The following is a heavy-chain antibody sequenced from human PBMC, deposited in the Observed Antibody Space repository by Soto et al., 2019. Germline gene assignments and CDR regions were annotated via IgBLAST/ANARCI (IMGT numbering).Heavy chain of an antibody. D-gene: IGHD2-15*01. CDR3: ARDPEVVVAANNWFDP. J-gene: IGHJ5*02. Sequence: QVQLVQSGAEVKKPGASVKVSCKASGYTFTSYGISWVRQVPGQGLEWMGWISAYNGNTNYAQKLQGRVTMTTDTSTSTAYMELRSLRSDDTAVYYCARDPEVVVAANNWFDPWGQGTLVTVSS. V-gene: IGHV1-18*01. CDR2: ISAYNGNT. CDR1: GYTFTSYG.